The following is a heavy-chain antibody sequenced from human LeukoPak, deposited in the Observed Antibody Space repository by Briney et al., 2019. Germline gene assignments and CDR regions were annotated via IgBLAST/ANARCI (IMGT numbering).Heavy chain of an antibody. J-gene: IGHJ4*02. V-gene: IGHV1-18*01. Sequence: ASVKVSCKASGYTFTSYAFSWVRQAPGQGLEWMGWISAYNGNTKYAQKFQGRVTMTTDTSTSTAYMEVRSLRSDDTALYYCARNRSSSWYYFEYWGQGALVTVSS. CDR1: GYTFTSYA. CDR3: ARNRSSSWYYFEY. CDR2: ISAYNGNT. D-gene: IGHD6-13*01.